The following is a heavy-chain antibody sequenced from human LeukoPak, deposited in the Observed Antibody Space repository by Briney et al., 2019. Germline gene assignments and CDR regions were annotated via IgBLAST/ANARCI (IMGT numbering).Heavy chain of an antibody. D-gene: IGHD3-10*01. CDR2: ISSSSSSI. CDR3: ARVRGFGGRDSFDI. Sequence: GGSLRLSCAASGFTFRGYSMNWVRQAPGKGLEWGSSISSSSSSIYYADSLKGRFTISRDNAKNSLYLQMNSLRAEDTAVYYCARVRGFGGRDSFDIWGQGTKVTVSS. J-gene: IGHJ3*02. V-gene: IGHV3-21*01. CDR1: GFTFRGYS.